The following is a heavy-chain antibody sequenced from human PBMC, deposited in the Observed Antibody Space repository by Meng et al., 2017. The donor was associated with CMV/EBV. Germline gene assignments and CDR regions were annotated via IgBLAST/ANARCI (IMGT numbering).Heavy chain of an antibody. CDR3: AKESCSSTSCYNYFDY. V-gene: IGHV3-23*03. Sequence: GESLKISCAASGFTFSSYAMSWVRQAPGKGLEWVSVIYSGGSSTYYADSVKGRFTISRDNSKNTLYLQMNSLRAEDTAVYYCAKESCSSTSCYNYFDYWGQGTLVPSPQ. CDR2: IYSGGSST. J-gene: IGHJ4*02. CDR1: GFTFSSYA. D-gene: IGHD2-2*02.